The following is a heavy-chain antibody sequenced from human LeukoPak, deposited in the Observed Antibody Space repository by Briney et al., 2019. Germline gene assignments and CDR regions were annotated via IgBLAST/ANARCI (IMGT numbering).Heavy chain of an antibody. J-gene: IGHJ4*02. CDR2: IYYSGST. CDR1: GGSISSGDYY. Sequence: PSETLSLTCTVSGGSISSGDYYWSWIRQPPGKGLEWIGYIYYSGSTYYNPSLKSRVTISVDTSKNQFSLKLSSVTAADTAVYYCARVDYDSSGYYDYWGQGTLVTVSS. CDR3: ARVDYDSSGYYDY. D-gene: IGHD3-22*01. V-gene: IGHV4-30-4*08.